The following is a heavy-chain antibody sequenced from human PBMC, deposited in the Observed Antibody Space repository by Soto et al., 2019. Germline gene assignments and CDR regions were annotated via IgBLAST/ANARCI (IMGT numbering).Heavy chain of an antibody. V-gene: IGHV1-69*01. D-gene: IGHD2-2*01. J-gene: IGHJ6*02. CDR1: GGTFSSYA. CDR2: IIPIPGTA. Sequence: QVQLVQSGAEVKKPGSSVKVSCKASGGTFSSYAISWVRQAPGQGLEWMGGIIPIPGTANYAQKFQGRVTITADESTSTAYMGPSSLRSEDTAVYYCARSKGRSTSLETYYYYYYGMDVWGQGTTVTVSS. CDR3: ARSKGRSTSLETYYYYYYGMDV.